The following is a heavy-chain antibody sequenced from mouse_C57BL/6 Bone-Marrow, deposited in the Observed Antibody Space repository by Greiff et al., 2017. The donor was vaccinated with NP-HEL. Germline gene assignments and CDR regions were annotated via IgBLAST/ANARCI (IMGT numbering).Heavy chain of an antibody. CDR2: IDPSDSYT. V-gene: IGHV1-69*01. J-gene: IGHJ2*01. D-gene: IGHD2-1*01. CDR1: GYTFTSYW. CDR3: AREARNYPLGY. Sequence: QVQLQQPGAELVMPGASVKLSCKASGYTFTSYWMHWVKQRPGQGLEWIGEIDPSDSYTNYNQKFKGKSTLTVDKSSSTAYMQRSSLTSEDSAVYYCAREARNYPLGYWGQGTTLTVSS.